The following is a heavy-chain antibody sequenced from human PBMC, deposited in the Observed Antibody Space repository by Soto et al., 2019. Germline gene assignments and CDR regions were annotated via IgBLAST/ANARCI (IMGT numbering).Heavy chain of an antibody. CDR1: GGSFSGYY. V-gene: IGHV4-34*01. CDR2: INHSGST. CDR3: ARGRGYSGYDSRYFDY. J-gene: IGHJ4*02. D-gene: IGHD5-12*01. Sequence: PSETLSLTSSVHGGSFSGYYWSWILQPPGKGLEWIGEINHSGSTNYNPSLKSRVTISVDTSKNQFSLELSSVTAADTAVYYCARGRGYSGYDSRYFDYWGQGTLVTVSS.